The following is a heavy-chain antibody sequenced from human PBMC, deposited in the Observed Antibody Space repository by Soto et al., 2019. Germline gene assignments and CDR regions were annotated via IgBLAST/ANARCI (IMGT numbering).Heavy chain of an antibody. CDR2: IGTDGNT. V-gene: IGHV3-23*01. CDR1: GLTLNSYA. J-gene: IGHJ4*01. CDR3: VRKSPGTRPFDY. Sequence: DGCLRLSCAACGLTLNSYAMTWVRKAPGKGLAWVSAIGTDGNTYYSNSLKGRFTISRDNSRTTLYLQMNSLRVEDTALYYCVRKSPGTRPFDYWGQGTLVTVSS.